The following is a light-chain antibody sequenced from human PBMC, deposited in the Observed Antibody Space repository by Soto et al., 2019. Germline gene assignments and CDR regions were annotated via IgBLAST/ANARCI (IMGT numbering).Light chain of an antibody. CDR1: PSVINY. CDR2: DTS. J-gene: IGKJ4*01. Sequence: EIVLTQSPATLSLSPGERATLSCRASPSVINYLAWYQQKPGHAPRLLIYDTSNRATGIPARFSGSGSGTDFTLIISSLEPEDFAVYYCQQRANLPLTFGGGTKVDI. CDR3: QQRANLPLT. V-gene: IGKV3-11*01.